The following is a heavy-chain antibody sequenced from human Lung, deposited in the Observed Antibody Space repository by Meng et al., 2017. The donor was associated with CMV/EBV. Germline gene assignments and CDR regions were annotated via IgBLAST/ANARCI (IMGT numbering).Heavy chain of an antibody. V-gene: IGHV3-21*01. CDR1: GFTFSSFT. CDR2: ISYTSHYI. J-gene: IGHJ4*02. Sequence: SCAASGFTFSSFTMNWVRQAPGKGLEWVSSISYTSHYIYYADSLKGRFTISRDNARNSLYLQMNSLRAEDTAVYYCAGSRSGRYSPFDYWGQGNXVTVSS. CDR3: AGSRSGRYSPFDY. D-gene: IGHD6-19*01.